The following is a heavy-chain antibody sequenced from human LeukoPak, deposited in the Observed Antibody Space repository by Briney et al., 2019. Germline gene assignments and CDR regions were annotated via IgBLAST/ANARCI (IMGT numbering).Heavy chain of an antibody. D-gene: IGHD3-22*01. V-gene: IGHV4-39*07. J-gene: IGHJ4*02. CDR3: ARWSSGYYYFDY. CDR2: IYYSGST. Sequence: SETLSLTCTVSGGSISSSSYYWGWIRQPPGKGLEWIGSIYYSGSTYYNPSLKSRVTISVDTSKNQFSLKLSSVTAADTAVYYCARWSSGYYYFDYWGQGTLVTVSS. CDR1: GGSISSSSYY.